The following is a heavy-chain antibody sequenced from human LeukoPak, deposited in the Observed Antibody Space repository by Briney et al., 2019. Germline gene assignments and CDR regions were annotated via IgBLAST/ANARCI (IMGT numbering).Heavy chain of an antibody. Sequence: ASVKVSCKASGGTFSSYAISWVRQAPGQGLEWMGGIIPISGTANYAQKFQGRVTITADESTSTAYMELSSLRSEDTAVYYCASYPQNYYDSSGYYPPDAFDIRGQGTMVTVSS. J-gene: IGHJ3*02. CDR3: ASYPQNYYDSSGYYPPDAFDI. V-gene: IGHV1-69*13. CDR2: IIPISGTA. D-gene: IGHD3-22*01. CDR1: GGTFSSYA.